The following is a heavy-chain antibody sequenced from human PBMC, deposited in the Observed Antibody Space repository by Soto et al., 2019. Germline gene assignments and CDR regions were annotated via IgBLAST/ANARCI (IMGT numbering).Heavy chain of an antibody. V-gene: IGHV3-23*04. CDR3: ANDLRHFGGGRVGH. Sequence: EVQLVESGGGLVQPGGSLRVSYAASGFTFSSYAMSWVRQALGKGLEWVSAISGSGGSTYYADSVKGRFTISIDNSKNTLYLQLNSPRPEDTAVYYCANDLRHFGGGRVGHWGQGTLVTVSS. CDR1: GFTFSSYA. D-gene: IGHD3-10*01. CDR2: ISGSGGST. J-gene: IGHJ4*02.